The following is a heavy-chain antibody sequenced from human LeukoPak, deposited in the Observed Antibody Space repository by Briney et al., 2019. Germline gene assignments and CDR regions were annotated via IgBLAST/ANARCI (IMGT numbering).Heavy chain of an antibody. J-gene: IGHJ6*03. Sequence: GESLKISCKVSGYTFSSYWIGWVGQLLGKGLEWLGIFYPDDSDTRYSPSFQGQVTISDDRSISTAYLQWSSLKASDTAMYYCARLAYCSNDVCYSNYYYSMDVWGKGTTVTVSS. CDR2: FYPDDSDT. CDR3: ARLAYCSNDVCYSNYYYSMDV. D-gene: IGHD2-8*01. V-gene: IGHV5-51*01. CDR1: GYTFSSYW.